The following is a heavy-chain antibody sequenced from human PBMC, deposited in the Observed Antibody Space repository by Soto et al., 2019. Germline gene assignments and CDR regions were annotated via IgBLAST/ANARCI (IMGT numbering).Heavy chain of an antibody. J-gene: IGHJ4*02. CDR3: VRVVAIPGYPDN. CDR2: IVPIVDTS. D-gene: IGHD5-12*01. V-gene: IGHV1-69*12. CDR1: GGTFSSYA. Sequence: QVQLVQSGAEVRQRASSMKVSCKTSGGTFSSYAISWVRQAPGQGLEWMGGIVPIVDTSTYAQKFQGRVTITADESTSTVYMELSSLRSDDTTVYYCVRVVAIPGYPDNWGQGTLVTVSS.